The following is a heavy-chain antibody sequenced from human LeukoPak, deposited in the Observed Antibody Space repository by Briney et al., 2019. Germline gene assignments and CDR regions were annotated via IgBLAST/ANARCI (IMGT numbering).Heavy chain of an antibody. CDR3: ARHRRGRYAAAGIGANWFDP. D-gene: IGHD6-13*01. J-gene: IGHJ5*02. Sequence: PSETLSLTCAVYGGSFSGYYWSWLRQPPGKGLEWIGEINHSGSTTYNPSLKSRVTISIDTSKNQFSLSLISVTAADTAVYYCARHRRGRYAAAGIGANWFDPWGQGTLVTVSS. V-gene: IGHV4-34*01. CDR2: INHSGST. CDR1: GGSFSGYY.